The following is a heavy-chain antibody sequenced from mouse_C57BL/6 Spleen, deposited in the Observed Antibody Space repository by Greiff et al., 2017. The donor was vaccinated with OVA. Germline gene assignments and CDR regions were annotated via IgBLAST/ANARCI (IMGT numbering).Heavy chain of an antibody. CDR3: GRGALRLDY. V-gene: IGHV1-82*01. CDR2: IYPGDGDT. Sequence: VMLVESGPELVKPGASVKISCKASGYAFSSSWMNWVKQRPGKGLEWIGRIYPGDGDTNYNGKFKGKATLTADKSSSTAYLQLSSLTSEGSAVYFCGRGALRLDYWGQGTTLTVSA. D-gene: IGHD1-2*01. J-gene: IGHJ2*01. CDR1: GYAFSSSW.